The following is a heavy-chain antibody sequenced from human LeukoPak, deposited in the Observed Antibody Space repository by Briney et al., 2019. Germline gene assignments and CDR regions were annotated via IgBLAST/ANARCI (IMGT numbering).Heavy chain of an antibody. CDR2: ISSGSTI. J-gene: IGHJ4*02. CDR1: GFTFSSYE. CDR3: ARAAPIYYGSGSPIDY. D-gene: IGHD3-10*01. V-gene: IGHV3-48*03. Sequence: GGSLRLSCAASGFTFSSYEMNWVRQAPGKGLEWVSYISSGSTIYYADSVKGRFTISRDNAKNSLYLQMNSLRAEDTAVYYCARAAPIYYGSGSPIDYWGQGTLVTVSS.